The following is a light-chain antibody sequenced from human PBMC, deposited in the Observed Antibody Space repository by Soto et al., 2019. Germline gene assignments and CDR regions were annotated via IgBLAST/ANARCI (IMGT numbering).Light chain of an antibody. J-gene: IGKJ4*01. Sequence: DLQMTQSPSSLSASVGDRVTITCQASQDITNDLNWYQQKPGKAPKVLIYEASNLKTGVPSRFSGSGSGTDFTFTISSLQPEDIATDFCQQYDNVPLTFGGGTKVEIK. CDR3: QQYDNVPLT. CDR2: EAS. V-gene: IGKV1-33*01. CDR1: QDITND.